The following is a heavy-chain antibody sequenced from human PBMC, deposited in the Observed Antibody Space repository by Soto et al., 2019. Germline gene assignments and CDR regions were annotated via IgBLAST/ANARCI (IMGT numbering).Heavy chain of an antibody. V-gene: IGHV3-11*01. CDR1: GFTFIDHY. D-gene: IGHD3-22*01. CDR2: ISSSGDII. Sequence: GGSLRLSCAASGFTFIDHYMSWIRQAPGKGLEWVSYISSSGDIIYYADSVKGRFTISRDNAKNSLYLQMNSLRAEDTAVYYCARDLGYYDSSGYFDYWGQGTLVTVSS. J-gene: IGHJ4*02. CDR3: ARDLGYYDSSGYFDY.